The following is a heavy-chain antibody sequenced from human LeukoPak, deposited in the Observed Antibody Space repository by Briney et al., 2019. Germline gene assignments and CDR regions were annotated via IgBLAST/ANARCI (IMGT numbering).Heavy chain of an antibody. D-gene: IGHD3-10*01. V-gene: IGHV1-8*01. CDR2: MNPNSGNT. CDR1: GYTFTSYD. CDR3: ARVRRVVRPNWFDP. Sequence: GASVKVSCKASGYTFTSYDINWVRQATGQGLEWMGWMNPNSGNTGYAQKFQGRVTMTRNTSISTAYMELSSLRSEDTAVYYCARVRRVVRPNWFDPWGQGTLVTVSS. J-gene: IGHJ5*02.